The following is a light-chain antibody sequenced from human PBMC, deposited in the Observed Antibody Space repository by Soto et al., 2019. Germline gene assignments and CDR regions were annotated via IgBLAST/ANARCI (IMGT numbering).Light chain of an antibody. CDR2: GAS. V-gene: IGKV3-20*01. CDR1: QSVSSSY. J-gene: IGKJ1*01. CDR3: QQYGSSPWT. Sequence: EIALTQSPGTLSLSQGEMATLSCRASQSVSSSYLAWYQQKPGQAPRLLIYGASSRATGIPDRFSGSGSGTDFARTIGRLELEDFAVYYCQQYGSSPWTFGQGTKVDIK.